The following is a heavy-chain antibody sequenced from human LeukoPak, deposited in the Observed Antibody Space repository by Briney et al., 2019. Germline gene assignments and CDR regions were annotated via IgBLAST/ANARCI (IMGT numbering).Heavy chain of an antibody. D-gene: IGHD6-13*01. Sequence: PGGSLRLSCSASGFTFSSYVMHWVRQAPGTGLEYVSAISSSGVSTYYADSVKGRFTISRDNSKNTLYLQMSSLRAEDTAVYYCVKDYDSSWSNWFDAWGQGTLVTVSS. CDR2: ISSSGVST. J-gene: IGHJ5*02. CDR1: GFTFSSYV. CDR3: VKDYDSSWSNWFDA. V-gene: IGHV3-64D*06.